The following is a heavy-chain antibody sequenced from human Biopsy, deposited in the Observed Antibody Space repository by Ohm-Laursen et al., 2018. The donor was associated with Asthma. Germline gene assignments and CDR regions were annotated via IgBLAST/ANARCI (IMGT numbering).Heavy chain of an antibody. J-gene: IGHJ4*02. Sequence: RSPRLSCAASGFTFSSYAMHWVRQAPGKGLEWVAVISYDGSNKYYADSVKGRFTISRDNSKNTLYLQMNSLRAEDTAVYYCAREGIAVAHFDYWGQGTLVTVSS. D-gene: IGHD6-19*01. CDR2: ISYDGSNK. CDR3: AREGIAVAHFDY. V-gene: IGHV3-30-3*01. CDR1: GFTFSSYA.